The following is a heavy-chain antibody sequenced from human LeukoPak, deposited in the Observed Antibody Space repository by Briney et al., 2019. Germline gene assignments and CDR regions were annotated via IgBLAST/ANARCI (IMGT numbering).Heavy chain of an antibody. D-gene: IGHD5-18*01. CDR1: GGTFSSYA. J-gene: IGHJ4*02. CDR2: IIPILGIA. V-gene: IGHV1-69*04. CDR3: ARESDTAMDTDY. Sequence: SVKVSCKASGGTFSSYAISWVRQAPGQGLEWMGRIIPILGIANYAQKFQGRVTVTADKSTSTAYMELSSLRSEDTAVYYCARESDTAMDTDYWGQGTLVTVSS.